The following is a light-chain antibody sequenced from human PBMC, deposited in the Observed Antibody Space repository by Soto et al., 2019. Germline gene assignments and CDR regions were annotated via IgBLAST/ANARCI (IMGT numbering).Light chain of an antibody. CDR2: GAS. J-gene: IGKJ1*01. V-gene: IGKV3-20*01. CDR3: QQYGSSPWT. CDR1: PGVSSSY. Sequence: PGDRATLACRASPGVSSSYLAWYQQIPGQAPRILIYGASSRATGIPDRFSGSGSGTDFTLTISRLEPADFAVYYCQQYGSSPWTFAQGTKVEVK.